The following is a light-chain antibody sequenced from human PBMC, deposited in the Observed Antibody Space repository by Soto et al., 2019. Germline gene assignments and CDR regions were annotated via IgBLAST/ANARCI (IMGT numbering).Light chain of an antibody. CDR3: LVSYSGARV. CDR2: DTD. V-gene: IGLV7-46*01. CDR1: TGAVTSGHY. J-gene: IGLJ2*01. Sequence: QAVVTQEPSLTVSPGGTVTLTCGFSTGAVTSGHYPYWFQQKPGQAPTTLIYDTDNKHSWTPPRFSGSLLGGKAALTLSGAQPEDEADYYCLVSYSGARVFGGGTKLTVL.